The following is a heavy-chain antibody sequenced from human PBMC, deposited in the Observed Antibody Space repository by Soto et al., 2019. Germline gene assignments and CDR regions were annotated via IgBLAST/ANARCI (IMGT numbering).Heavy chain of an antibody. V-gene: IGHV1-3*01. J-gene: IGHJ6*02. D-gene: IGHD1-26*01. CDR1: GYSFTTYA. CDR3: ARGKGREENYHYHGMDC. Sequence: ASVKVSCTASGYSFTTYALHWVRQAPGQRLEWMAWINGGNGNTKYSQKFQDRVTITRDTSASIAYMELSSLRSEDTAVYYCARGKGREENYHYHGMDCWGQGTTVTV. CDR2: INGGNGNT.